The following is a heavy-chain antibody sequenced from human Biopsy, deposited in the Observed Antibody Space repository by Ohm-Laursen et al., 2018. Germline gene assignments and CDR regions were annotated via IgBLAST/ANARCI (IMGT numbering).Heavy chain of an antibody. CDR2: INPNNGGT. CDR3: ARLAYSEYRRDPLDV. V-gene: IGHV1-2*02. D-gene: IGHD5-18*01. CDR1: AYNFNAYY. J-gene: IGHJ3*01. Sequence: ASVKVSCNASAYNFNAYYMQWVRQAPGQGLEWMGWINPNNGGTNYAHKFQGRVTMTRDTSISTAYMHLSGLTSDDTAVYYCARLAYSEYRRDPLDVWGQGTMVTVSS.